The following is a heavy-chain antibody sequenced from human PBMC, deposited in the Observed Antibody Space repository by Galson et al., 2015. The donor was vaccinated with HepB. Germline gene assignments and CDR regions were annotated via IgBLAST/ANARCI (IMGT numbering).Heavy chain of an antibody. Sequence: SLRLSCAASGFTSTKAWMSWVRQAPGKGLEWVGRIKSKSDGGTTLYAAPVKGRFTISRDDSKNTLYLQMNSLQREDTALYFCVTDTTVSREYWGQGTLVTVSS. V-gene: IGHV3-15*01. J-gene: IGHJ4*02. CDR2: IKSKSDGGTT. CDR1: GFTSTKAW. CDR3: VTDTTVSREY. D-gene: IGHD1-14*01.